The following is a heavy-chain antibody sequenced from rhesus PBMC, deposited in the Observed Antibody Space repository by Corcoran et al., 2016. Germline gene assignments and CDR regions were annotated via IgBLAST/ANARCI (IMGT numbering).Heavy chain of an antibody. Sequence: QVQLQESGPGLVKPSETLPLTCAVSGDPISRNSWSWLPQAPWRGLEWIGRIYGSAGKTDYNPSLKSRLTISRDTSKNQFSLKVTSVTAADTAVYYCVRSSNPNDEFAYWGQGILVTVSS. J-gene: IGHJ4*01. CDR1: GDPISRNS. D-gene: IGHD1-14*01. CDR2: IYGSAGKT. V-gene: IGHV4S2*01. CDR3: VRSSNPNDEFAY.